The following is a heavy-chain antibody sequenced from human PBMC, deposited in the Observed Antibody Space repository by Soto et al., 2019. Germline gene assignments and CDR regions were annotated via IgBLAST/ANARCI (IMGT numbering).Heavy chain of an antibody. CDR2: IYPGDSDT. D-gene: IGHD2-2*01. Sequence: PGESLKISCKGSGYSFTSYWIGWVRQMPGKGLEWMGIIYPGDSDTRYSPSFQGQVTISADKSISTAYLQWSSLKASDTAMYYCARASDFIGYCSSTSCYLDYWGQGTLVTVSS. V-gene: IGHV5-51*01. CDR3: ARASDFIGYCSSTSCYLDY. CDR1: GYSFTSYW. J-gene: IGHJ4*02.